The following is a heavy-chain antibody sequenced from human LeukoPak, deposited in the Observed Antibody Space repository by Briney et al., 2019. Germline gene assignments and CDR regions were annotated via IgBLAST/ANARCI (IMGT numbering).Heavy chain of an antibody. CDR2: ISSSSSTI. CDR3: ARDTHYDFWSGYYGRDYFDY. V-gene: IGHV3-48*01. CDR1: GFTFSSYS. J-gene: IGHJ4*02. Sequence: GSLRLSCAASGFTFSSYSMNWVRQAPGKGLEWVSYISSSSSTIYYADSVKGRFTISRDNAKNSLYLQMNSLRAEDTAVYYCARDTHYDFWSGYYGRDYFDYWGQGTLVTVSS. D-gene: IGHD3-3*01.